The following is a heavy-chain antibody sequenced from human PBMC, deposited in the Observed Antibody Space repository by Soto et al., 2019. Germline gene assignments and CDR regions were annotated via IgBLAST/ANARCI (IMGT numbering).Heavy chain of an antibody. Sequence: QVQLQESGPGLVKPSETLSLTCTFSGDSTSTYSWNWIRQPAGKGLEWIGRIYTTGSSNYNPSLESRIAISVDTSKNHFLLKWSSVNAADTAVYYCAGAAYNYGPFDSWGQGTLVTVSS. CDR2: IYTTGSS. J-gene: IGHJ4*02. CDR1: GDSTSTYS. CDR3: AGAAYNYGPFDS. V-gene: IGHV4-4*07. D-gene: IGHD5-18*01.